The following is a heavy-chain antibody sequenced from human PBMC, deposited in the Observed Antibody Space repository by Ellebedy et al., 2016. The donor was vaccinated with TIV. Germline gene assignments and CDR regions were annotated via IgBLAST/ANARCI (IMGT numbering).Heavy chain of an antibody. CDR2: ISTYSGNT. Sequence: AASVKVSCKTSGYTFSRHGLNWVRQAPGQGLEWMGWISTYSGNTKYAQKFQGRVTMTTNTSTGTAYMELRSLTSDDTAVYDCAREADSDALDIWGQGTMVIVSS. V-gene: IGHV1-18*01. J-gene: IGHJ3*02. D-gene: IGHD2-15*01. CDR1: GYTFSRHG. CDR3: AREADSDALDI.